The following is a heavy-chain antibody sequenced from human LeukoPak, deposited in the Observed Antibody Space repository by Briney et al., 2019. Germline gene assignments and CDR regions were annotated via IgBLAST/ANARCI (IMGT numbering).Heavy chain of an antibody. CDR1: GFTFSSYS. J-gene: IGHJ6*03. D-gene: IGHD3-22*01. CDR2: IISSSSYI. CDR3: ARDSYYYDSSGKTGYYMDV. Sequence: GRSLRLSCAASGFTFSSYSMNWVRQAPGKGPEWVPSIISSSSYIYYADLVKGRFTISRDNAKNSLYLQMNSLRAEDTAVYYCARDSYYYDSSGKTGYYMDVWGKGTTVTVSS. V-gene: IGHV3-21*01.